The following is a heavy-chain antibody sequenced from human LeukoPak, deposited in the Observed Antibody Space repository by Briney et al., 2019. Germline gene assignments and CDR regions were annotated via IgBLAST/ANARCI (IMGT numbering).Heavy chain of an antibody. CDR2: IYYSGST. CDR1: GGSISSSSYY. CDR3: ARHPYDHVWGSYRLATGYFDY. D-gene: IGHD3-16*02. J-gene: IGHJ4*02. V-gene: IGHV4-39*01. Sequence: SETLSLTCTVSGGSISSSSYYWGWIRQPPGKGLEWIGSIYYSGSTYYNPSLKSRVTISVDTSKNQFSLKLSSVTAADTAVYYCARHPYDHVWGSYRLATGYFDYWGQGTLVTVSS.